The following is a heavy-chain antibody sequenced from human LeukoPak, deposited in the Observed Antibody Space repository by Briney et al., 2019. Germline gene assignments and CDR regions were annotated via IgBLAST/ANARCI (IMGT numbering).Heavy chain of an antibody. Sequence: SETLSLTCTVSGGSISSYYWSWIRQPPGKGLEWIGYIYYSGSTYYNPSLKSRVTISVDTSKNQFSLKLSSVTAADTAVYYCARDIGDYGWFDPWGQGTLVTVSS. D-gene: IGHD3-16*01. V-gene: IGHV4-59*12. CDR3: ARDIGDYGWFDP. CDR1: GGSISSYY. J-gene: IGHJ5*02. CDR2: IYYSGST.